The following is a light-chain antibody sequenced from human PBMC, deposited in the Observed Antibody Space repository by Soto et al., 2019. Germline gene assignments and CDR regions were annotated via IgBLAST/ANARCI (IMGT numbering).Light chain of an antibody. Sequence: EIVLTQSPGTLSLSPGERATLSCRASQSVSSSYLAWYQQKPGQAPRPLIYAASSRATGIPDRFSGSGSGTDFTLTISRLEPEDFAVYYCQQYGSSGTFGQGTKVDLK. CDR2: AAS. CDR1: QSVSSSY. CDR3: QQYGSSGT. V-gene: IGKV3-20*01. J-gene: IGKJ1*01.